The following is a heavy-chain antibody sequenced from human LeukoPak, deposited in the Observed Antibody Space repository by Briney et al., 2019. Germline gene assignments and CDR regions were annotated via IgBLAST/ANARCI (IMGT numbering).Heavy chain of an antibody. CDR2: IRYDGSNK. V-gene: IGHV3-30*02. D-gene: IGHD6-13*01. CDR1: GFTFISYG. Sequence: PGGSLRLSCAASGFTFISYGMHWVRQAPGKGLEWVAFIRYDGSNKYYADSVKGRFTISRDNSKNTLYLQMNSLRAEDTAVYYCAKGKVAAADPPGYWRQGTLVTVSS. CDR3: AKGKVAAADPPGY. J-gene: IGHJ4*02.